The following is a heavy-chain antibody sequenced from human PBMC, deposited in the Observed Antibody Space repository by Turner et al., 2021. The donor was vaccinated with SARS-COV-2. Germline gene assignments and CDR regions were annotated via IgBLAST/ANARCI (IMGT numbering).Heavy chain of an antibody. Sequence: VQLVESGGGVVQPGRFLRLSCADSGCTFRSYGMHWVRQAPGKGLEWVAVTSYDGSDKYYADSVKGRFTISRDNSKNTLYLQVNSLRAEDTAVYYCAKPSWPYCSSGSCYGWIFDYWGQGTLVTVSS. D-gene: IGHD2-15*01. CDR3: AKPSWPYCSSGSCYGWIFDY. J-gene: IGHJ4*02. CDR1: GCTFRSYG. V-gene: IGHV3-30*18. CDR2: TSYDGSDK.